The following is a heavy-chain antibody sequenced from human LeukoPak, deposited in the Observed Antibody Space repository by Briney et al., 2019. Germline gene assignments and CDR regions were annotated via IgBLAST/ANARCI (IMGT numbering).Heavy chain of an antibody. Sequence: ASVKVSCKASGYTFTSYDINWVRLATGQGLEWMGWMNPNSGNTGYAQKFQGRVTMTRNTSISTAYMELSSLRSEDTAVYYCARDIVLMVYAAQPYNWFDPWGQGTLVTVSS. D-gene: IGHD2-8*01. J-gene: IGHJ5*02. CDR3: ARDIVLMVYAAQPYNWFDP. CDR2: MNPNSGNT. CDR1: GYTFTSYD. V-gene: IGHV1-8*01.